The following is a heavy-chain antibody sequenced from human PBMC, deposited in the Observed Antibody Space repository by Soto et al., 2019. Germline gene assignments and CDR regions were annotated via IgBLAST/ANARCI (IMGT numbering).Heavy chain of an antibody. D-gene: IGHD6-19*01. Sequence: GASVKVSCKASGYTFTSYGISWVLQAPGQGLEWMGWISAYNGNTNYAQKLQGRVTMTTDTSTSTAYMELRSLRSDDTAVYYCARDSKQWLAKGFDPWGQGTLVTVSS. CDR3: ARDSKQWLAKGFDP. CDR1: GYTFTSYG. V-gene: IGHV1-18*01. J-gene: IGHJ5*02. CDR2: ISAYNGNT.